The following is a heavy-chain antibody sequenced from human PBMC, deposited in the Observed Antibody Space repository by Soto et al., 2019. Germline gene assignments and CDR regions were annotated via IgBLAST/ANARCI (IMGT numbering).Heavy chain of an antibody. CDR1: GFTFSSYG. CDR2: IWYDGSNK. CDR3: ARGGLDFDYYDSSGYSLDY. D-gene: IGHD3-22*01. Sequence: ESGGGVVQPGRSLRLSCAASGFTFSSYGMHWVRQAPGKGLEWVAVIWYDGSNKYYADSVKGRFTISRDNSKNTLYLQMNSLRAEDTAVYYCARGGLDFDYYDSSGYSLDYWGQGTLVTVSS. J-gene: IGHJ4*02. V-gene: IGHV3-33*01.